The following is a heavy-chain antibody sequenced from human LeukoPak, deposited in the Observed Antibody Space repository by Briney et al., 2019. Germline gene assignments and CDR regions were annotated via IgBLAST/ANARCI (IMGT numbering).Heavy chain of an antibody. CDR3: ARPGYSSSWYPSWFDP. J-gene: IGHJ5*02. CDR2: IYTGGST. CDR1: GFTVSSYY. V-gene: IGHV3-66*04. D-gene: IGHD6-13*01. Sequence: PGGSLRLSCSASGFTVSSYYMSWVRQAPGKGLEWVSVIYTGGSTYYADSVKGRFTISRDNSKNTLYLQMNSLRAEDTAVYYCARPGYSSSWYPSWFDPWGQGTLVTVSS.